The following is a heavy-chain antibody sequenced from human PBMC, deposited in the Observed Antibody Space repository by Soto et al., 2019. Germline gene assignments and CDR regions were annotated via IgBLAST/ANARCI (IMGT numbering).Heavy chain of an antibody. CDR3: ARTDIVTTNWFDP. Sequence: QVHLQQWGAGLLKPSETLSLTCAVYGESFIGYYWTWIRQPPGKGLEWIGEINHRGSTNYNPSLRIRVTISIDTSKNPFSLKLTSVPAADTSVYYCARTDIVTTNWFDPWGQGNLVTVSS. CDR1: GESFIGYY. V-gene: IGHV4-34*02. D-gene: IGHD5-12*01. CDR2: INHRGST. J-gene: IGHJ5*02.